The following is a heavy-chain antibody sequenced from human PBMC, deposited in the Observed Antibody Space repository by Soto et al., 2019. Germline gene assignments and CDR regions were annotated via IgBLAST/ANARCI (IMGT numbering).Heavy chain of an antibody. CDR3: ARNPIIEYSSSSGAFDI. D-gene: IGHD6-6*01. J-gene: IGHJ3*02. CDR2: IIPIFGTA. Sequence: SVKVSCKASGGTFSSYASSWARQAPGQGLEWMGGIIPIFGTANYAQKFQGRVTITADESTSTAYMELSSLRSEDTAVYYCARNPIIEYSSSSGAFDIWGHGTMVAPSS. V-gene: IGHV1-69*13. CDR1: GGTFSSYA.